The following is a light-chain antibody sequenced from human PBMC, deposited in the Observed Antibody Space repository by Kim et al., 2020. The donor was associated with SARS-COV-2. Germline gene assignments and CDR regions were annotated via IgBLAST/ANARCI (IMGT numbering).Light chain of an antibody. J-gene: IGKJ1*01. CDR1: QSVRSNY. CDR2: TAS. Sequence: SPGERGTLSCRASQSVRSNYLAWYQQKPGQAPRLLIYTASNRATGIPDRVSGSGSGTDFTLTISRLEPEDFAVYYCQQYGSSPRTFGQGTKVDIK. CDR3: QQYGSSPRT. V-gene: IGKV3-20*01.